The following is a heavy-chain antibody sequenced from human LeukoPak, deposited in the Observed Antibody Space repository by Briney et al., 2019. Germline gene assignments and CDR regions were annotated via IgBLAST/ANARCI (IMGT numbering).Heavy chain of an antibody. CDR1: GGSFSGYY. Sequence: SETLSLTCAVYGGSFSGYYWSWIRQPPGKGLEWIGEINHSGSTNYNPSLKSRVTISVDTSKNQFSLKLSSVTAADTAVYYCGRGRLYLPDYWGQGTLVTVSS. V-gene: IGHV4-34*01. D-gene: IGHD5/OR15-5a*01. J-gene: IGHJ4*02. CDR3: GRGRLYLPDY. CDR2: INHSGST.